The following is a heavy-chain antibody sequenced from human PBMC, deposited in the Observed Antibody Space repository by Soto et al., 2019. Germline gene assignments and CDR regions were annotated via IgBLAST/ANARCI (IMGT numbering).Heavy chain of an antibody. Sequence: AGGSLRLSCAASGFTFSLYSIIWVRQAPGKGLEWVASITSSSSYIYYEDSLKGRFTISRDNAKNSLFPQLDSLRAEDTAVYFCVRARSTDSRPDYWGQGTLVTVSS. CDR1: GFTFSLYS. CDR2: ITSSSSYI. CDR3: VRARSTDSRPDY. D-gene: IGHD3-22*01. J-gene: IGHJ4*02. V-gene: IGHV3-21*01.